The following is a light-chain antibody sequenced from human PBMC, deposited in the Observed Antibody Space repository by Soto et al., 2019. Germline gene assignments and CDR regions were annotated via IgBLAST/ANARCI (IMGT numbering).Light chain of an antibody. V-gene: IGKV3-20*01. Sequence: EIVLTQSPGTLSLSPGERATLSCRASQSVSSSYLAWYQQKAGQAPRLLIYGASSRATGIPDRFSGSGSGTDFTLTISRLEPEDFAVYYCQQYETFGPGTKVDIK. CDR1: QSVSSSY. J-gene: IGKJ3*01. CDR3: QQYET. CDR2: GAS.